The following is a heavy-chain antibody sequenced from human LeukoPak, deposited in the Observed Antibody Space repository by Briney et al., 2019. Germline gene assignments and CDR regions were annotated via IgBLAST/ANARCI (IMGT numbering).Heavy chain of an antibody. J-gene: IGHJ3*02. Sequence: ASVKVSCKASGYTFTGYYMHWVRQAPGQGLEWMGWINPNSGGTNYAQKFQGRVTMTRDTSISTAYMELSRLRSDDTAVYYCAREGSSSSWYFFPTVGAFDIWGQGTMVTVSS. D-gene: IGHD6-13*01. CDR1: GYTFTGYY. CDR2: INPNSGGT. CDR3: AREGSSSSWYFFPTVGAFDI. V-gene: IGHV1-2*02.